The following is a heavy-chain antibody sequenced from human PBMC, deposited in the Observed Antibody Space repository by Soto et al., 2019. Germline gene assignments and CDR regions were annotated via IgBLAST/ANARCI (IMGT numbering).Heavy chain of an antibody. CDR2: ISSSSSYI. V-gene: IGHV3-21*01. CDR3: ARMSSGWVGPFDY. Sequence: EVQLVESGGGLVKPGGSLRLSCAASGFTFSSYSMNWVRQAPGKGLEWVSSISSSSSYIYYADSVKGRFTISRDNAKNSLYLQMNSLRAEDTAVYYCARMSSGWVGPFDYWGQGTLVTVSS. D-gene: IGHD3-22*01. CDR1: GFTFSSYS. J-gene: IGHJ4*02.